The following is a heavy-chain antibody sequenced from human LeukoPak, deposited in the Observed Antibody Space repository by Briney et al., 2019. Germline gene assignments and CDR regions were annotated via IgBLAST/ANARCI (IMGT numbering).Heavy chain of an antibody. V-gene: IGHV3-33*03. Sequence: GGSLRLSCATSGFTFSSYGMHWVRQAPGKGLEWVAVIWDDGTDKHYADSVKGRFAISRDSSKATLYLQMSSLRAEDTAIYYCAKGLGVGYCSGGSCYNNWLDPWGQGTLVTVSS. CDR1: GFTFSSYG. CDR3: AKGLGVGYCSGGSCYNNWLDP. D-gene: IGHD2-15*01. CDR2: IWDDGTDK. J-gene: IGHJ5*02.